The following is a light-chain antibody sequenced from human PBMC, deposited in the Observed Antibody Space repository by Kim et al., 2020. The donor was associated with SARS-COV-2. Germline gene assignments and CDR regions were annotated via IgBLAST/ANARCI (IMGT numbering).Light chain of an antibody. Sequence: VSVALGQTARITCGGNNIGSKNVHWYQQKPGQAPVLVIYRDSNRPSGIPERFSGSNSGNTATLTISRAQAGDEADYYCQVWDRLGVFGGGTQLTVL. J-gene: IGLJ3*02. CDR2: RDS. V-gene: IGLV3-9*01. CDR1: NIGSKN. CDR3: QVWDRLGV.